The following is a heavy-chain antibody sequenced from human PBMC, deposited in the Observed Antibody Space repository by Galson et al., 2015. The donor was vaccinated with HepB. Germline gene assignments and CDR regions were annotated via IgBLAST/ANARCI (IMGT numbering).Heavy chain of an antibody. Sequence: SLRLSCAASGFTFSSSAMSWVRQAPGKGLEWVSVFSGSGDNTYYADSAKGRFTVSRDNSKNTLSLQMNSLRAEDTAVYYCARLGDSGDSIYRYFDYWGQGTLVTVSS. J-gene: IGHJ4*02. CDR1: GFTFSSSA. V-gene: IGHV3-23*01. D-gene: IGHD5-12*01. CDR2: FSGSGDNT. CDR3: ARLGDSGDSIYRYFDY.